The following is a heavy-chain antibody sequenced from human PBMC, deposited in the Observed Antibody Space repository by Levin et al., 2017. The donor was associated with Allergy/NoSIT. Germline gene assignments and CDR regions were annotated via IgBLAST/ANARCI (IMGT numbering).Heavy chain of an antibody. Sequence: SQTLSLTCTVSGGSIPGYYWSWIRQSPWKGLEWIGYINEIGTTSYTPSLNSRLTISVDTSKNHFSLKLSSVTAAATAVYYCARHSSGFSYAYDFDYWGQGTLVTVSS. V-gene: IGHV4-59*08. D-gene: IGHD5-18*01. CDR2: INEIGTT. CDR3: ARHSSGFSYAYDFDY. J-gene: IGHJ4*02. CDR1: GGSIPGYY.